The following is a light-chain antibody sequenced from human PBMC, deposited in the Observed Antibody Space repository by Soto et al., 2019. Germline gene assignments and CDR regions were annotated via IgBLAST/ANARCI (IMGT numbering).Light chain of an antibody. CDR1: SSDVGGYNY. J-gene: IGLJ2*01. CDR2: DVS. Sequence: QSALTQPASVSGSPGQSITISCTGTSSDVGGYNYVSWYQQHPGKAPKLMIYDVSNRPSGVSNRFSGSKSGNTASLTISGLQAEDXAXYYCSSYTSSSTLVVFGGGTKLTVL. V-gene: IGLV2-14*01. CDR3: SSYTSSSTLVV.